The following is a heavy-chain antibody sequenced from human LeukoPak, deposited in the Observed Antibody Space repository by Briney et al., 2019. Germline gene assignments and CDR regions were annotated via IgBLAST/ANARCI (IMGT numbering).Heavy chain of an antibody. CDR2: IYSGGTT. CDR1: GFSVSSNY. CDR3: ARESDYYGMDV. V-gene: IGHV3-66*01. Sequence: GGSLRLSCAASGFSVSSNYMSWVRQAPGKGLEWVSVIYSGGTTYYTDSVKGRFTISRDNSKNTLYLQMNSLRAEDTAVCYCARESDYYGMDVWGQGTTVTVSS. J-gene: IGHJ6*02.